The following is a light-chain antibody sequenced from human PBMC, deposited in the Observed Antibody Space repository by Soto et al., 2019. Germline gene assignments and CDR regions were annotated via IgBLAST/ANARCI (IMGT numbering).Light chain of an antibody. V-gene: IGKV3-11*01. CDR2: DAS. J-gene: IGKJ3*01. CDR1: QSVSSY. CDR3: QQRSNWPLT. Sequence: EIVLTQSPATLSLSPGERATLSCRASQSVSSYLAWYQQKPGQAPRLLIYDASNRATGIPARFSGSGSGTDFTPTISSLEPEDFAVYYCQQRSNWPLTFGPGTKGDIK.